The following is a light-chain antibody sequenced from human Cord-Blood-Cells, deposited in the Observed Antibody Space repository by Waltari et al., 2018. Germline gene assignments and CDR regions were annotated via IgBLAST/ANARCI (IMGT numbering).Light chain of an antibody. Sequence: DIVMTQSPDSLAVSLGERATINCKSSQSVLYSSNNKNYLAWYQQKPGQPPQLLIDWASTRESGVPDRFSGSGSGTDFTLTISSRQAEDVAVYYCQQYYSTPRTFGQGTKVEIK. V-gene: IGKV4-1*01. J-gene: IGKJ1*01. CDR2: WAS. CDR1: QSVLYSSNNKNY. CDR3: QQYYSTPRT.